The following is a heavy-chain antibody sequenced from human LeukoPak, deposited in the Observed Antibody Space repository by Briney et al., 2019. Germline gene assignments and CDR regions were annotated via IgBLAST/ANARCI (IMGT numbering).Heavy chain of an antibody. CDR2: VYYSGGT. J-gene: IGHJ6*02. Sequence: SETLSLTCTVSGGSISTYYWSWIRQPPGEGLEWIGYVYYSGGTNYNPSLKSRVTISVDTSKNKFSLKLSSVTAADTAVYYCARETLGAGGMDVWGQGTTVTVSS. V-gene: IGHV4-59*01. CDR1: GGSISTYY. CDR3: ARETLGAGGMDV. D-gene: IGHD3-16*01.